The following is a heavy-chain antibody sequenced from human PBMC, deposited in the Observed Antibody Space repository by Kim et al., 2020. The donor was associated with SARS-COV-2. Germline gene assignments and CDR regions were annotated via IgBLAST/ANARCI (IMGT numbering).Heavy chain of an antibody. J-gene: IGHJ4*02. Sequence: GGSLRLSCAASGFTFSSYWMSWVRQAPGKGLEWVANIKQDGSEKYYVDSVKGRFTISRDSAKNSLYLQMNSLRAEDTAVYYCAREALAAAGPGIDYWGQGTLVTVSS. CDR3: AREALAAAGPGIDY. D-gene: IGHD6-13*01. V-gene: IGHV3-7*03. CDR2: IKQDGSEK. CDR1: GFTFSSYW.